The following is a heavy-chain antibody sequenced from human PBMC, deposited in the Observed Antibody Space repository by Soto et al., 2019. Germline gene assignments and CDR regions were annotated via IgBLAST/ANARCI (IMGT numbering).Heavy chain of an antibody. CDR3: AREPFLDGDSNGWYDY. D-gene: IGHD6-19*01. J-gene: IGHJ4*02. V-gene: IGHV3-33*01. CDR1: GFTFSSYG. Sequence: QVQLVESGGGVVQPGRSLRLSCAASGFTFSSYGMRWVRQAPGKGMEWVAVICYDGSKKYYADSVKGRFTTSGDNSKNTLYLHMNSLRAEDTAVYYCAREPFLDGDSNGWYDYWGQGTLVTVSS. CDR2: ICYDGSKK.